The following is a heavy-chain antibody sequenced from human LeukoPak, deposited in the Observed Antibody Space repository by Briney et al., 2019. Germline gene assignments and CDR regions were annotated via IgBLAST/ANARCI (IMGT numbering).Heavy chain of an antibody. V-gene: IGHV4-34*01. D-gene: IGHD3-10*01. CDR2: INHSGST. Sequence: SETLSLTCAVYGGSFSGYYWSWIRQPPGKGLEWIGEINHSGSTNYNPSLKSRVTISEDTSKNQFSLKLSSVTAADTAVYYCARRPPYYYGSGSYYPPPYYFDYWGQGTLVTVSS. CDR1: GGSFSGYY. CDR3: ARRPPYYYGSGSYYPPPYYFDY. J-gene: IGHJ4*02.